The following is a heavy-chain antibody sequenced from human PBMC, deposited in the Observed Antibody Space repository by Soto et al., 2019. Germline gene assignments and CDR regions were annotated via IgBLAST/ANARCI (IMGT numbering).Heavy chain of an antibody. CDR1: GVSVSDKTYY. J-gene: IGHJ4*02. CDR3: ARTTAVPNTLRSRYFFDY. CDR2: VYYSGTT. Sequence: QVQLQESGQGLLKPSETLSLTCSVSGVSVSDKTYYWSWIRQPPGKRLEWIRYVYYSGTTYYNPSPKSRVPVSGDLAKNRFSLRLSSVTTADTALYYCARTTAVPNTLRSRYFFDYWGQGTLVTGSS. D-gene: IGHD4-17*01. V-gene: IGHV4-61*01.